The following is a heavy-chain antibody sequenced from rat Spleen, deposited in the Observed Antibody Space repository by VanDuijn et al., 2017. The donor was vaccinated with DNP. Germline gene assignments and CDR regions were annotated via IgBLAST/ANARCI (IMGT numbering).Heavy chain of an antibody. CDR3: TRGLRRVYWYFDF. V-gene: IGHV3-1*01. D-gene: IGHD1-11*01. J-gene: IGHJ1*01. CDR1: GYSITSNY. Sequence: EVQLQESGPGLVKPSQSLSLTCSVTGYSITSNYWGWIRQFPGNKMEWMGYISYSGTTNYNPSLKSRVSITRDTSKNQFFLHLNSVTTEDTATYYCTRGLRRVYWYFDFWGPGTMVTVSS. CDR2: ISYSGTT.